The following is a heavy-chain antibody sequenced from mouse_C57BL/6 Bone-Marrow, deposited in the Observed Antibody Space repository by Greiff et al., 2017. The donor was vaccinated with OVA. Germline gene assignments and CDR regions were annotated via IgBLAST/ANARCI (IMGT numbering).Heavy chain of an antibody. CDR2: IDPSDSYT. D-gene: IGHD1-1*01. CDR1: GYTFTSYW. V-gene: IGHV1-69*01. J-gene: IGHJ4*01. CDR3: ARGRYYYGSSSYAMDY. Sequence: VQLQQPGAELVMPGASVKLSCKASGYTFTSYWMHWVKQRPGQGLEWIGEIDPSDSYTNYNQKFKGKSKLTVDKSSSTAYMQLSSLTSEDSAVYYCARGRYYYGSSSYAMDYWGQGTSVTVSS.